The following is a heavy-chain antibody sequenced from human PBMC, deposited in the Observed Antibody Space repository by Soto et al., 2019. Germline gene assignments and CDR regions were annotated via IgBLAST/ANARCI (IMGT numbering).Heavy chain of an antibody. CDR1: GGSISSDNFF. D-gene: IGHD2-2*02. CDR3: AIVAIACPSSSCYNHYYYSLDV. J-gene: IGHJ6*02. CDR2: IYYRGST. V-gene: IGHV4-30-4*01. Sequence: PSETLSLNCTVSGGSISSDNFFWSWIRQPPGEGLEWIGYIYYRGSTYYNPSLESRLTLLVDTSKNQFSLKLRSVTAADTAVYYCAIVAIACPSSSCYNHYYYSLDVWGQGTTVTVSS.